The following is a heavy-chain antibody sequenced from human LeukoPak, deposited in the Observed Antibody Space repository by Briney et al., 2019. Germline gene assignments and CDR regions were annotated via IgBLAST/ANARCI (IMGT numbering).Heavy chain of an antibody. CDR3: ARAVADIVVVVAATGWFDP. Sequence: SETLSLTCTVSGGSISSSKYYWGWIRQPPGKGLEWIGTIFNSGSTHYNPSLKSRVTISVDTSKNQFSLKLSSVTAADTAVYYCARAVADIVVVVAATGWFDPWGQGTLVTVSS. J-gene: IGHJ5*02. CDR2: IFNSGST. CDR1: GGSISSSKYY. V-gene: IGHV4-39*07. D-gene: IGHD2-15*01.